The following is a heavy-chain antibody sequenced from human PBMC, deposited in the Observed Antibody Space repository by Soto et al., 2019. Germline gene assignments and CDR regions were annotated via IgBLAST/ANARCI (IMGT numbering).Heavy chain of an antibody. CDR3: TSMNDRDAFDI. V-gene: IGHV3-15*01. CDR2: IKNNADGGTT. Sequence: EEKLVESGGGLVKRGESLRLSCAASLLNFNIAWLSWVRQAPGKGLEWVGRIKNNADGGTTDNSAPVKDRLTIPRDDSKSTLYLQMKSLKTEDTAMYYCTSMNDRDAFDIWGQGTMVTVSS. J-gene: IGHJ3*02. D-gene: IGHD1-1*01. CDR1: LLNFNIAW.